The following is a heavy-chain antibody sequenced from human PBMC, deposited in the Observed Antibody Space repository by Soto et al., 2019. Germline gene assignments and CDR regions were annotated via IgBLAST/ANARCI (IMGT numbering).Heavy chain of an antibody. V-gene: IGHV3-30-3*01. CDR1: GFTFRNYA. CDR3: ARPWGQLSTYYYGMDT. D-gene: IGHD3-16*01. Sequence: QVQLVESGGGVVQPGRSLTLSCAASGFTFRNYAMHWVRQAPGKGVEWVATISYDGDNKYYTDSVKGPFTISRDNSKNTLYLQMNSLRPEDTAVYYCARPWGQLSTYYYGMDTWGQGTTVTVSS. CDR2: ISYDGDNK. J-gene: IGHJ6*02.